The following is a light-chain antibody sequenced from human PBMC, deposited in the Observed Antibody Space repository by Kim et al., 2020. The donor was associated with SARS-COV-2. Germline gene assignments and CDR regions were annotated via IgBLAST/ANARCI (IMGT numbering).Light chain of an antibody. J-gene: IGLJ2*01. V-gene: IGLV3-19*01. CDR2: GYN. Sequence: SSELTQDPAVSVALGQTVRITCQGDSLRRYYATWYRQKPGQAPVLVIYGYNNRPSGIPDRFSGSSSGNTASLTITGTQAGDEADYYCHSRDSNGNVVFGGGTKLTVL. CDR1: SLRRYY. CDR3: HSRDSNGNVV.